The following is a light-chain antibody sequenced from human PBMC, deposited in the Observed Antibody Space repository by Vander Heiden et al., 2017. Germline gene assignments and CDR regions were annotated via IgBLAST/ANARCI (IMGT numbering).Light chain of an antibody. CDR2: AAS. CDR3: QRSYSTPPT. Sequence: DIQMTQSPSSLSASVGDRVTITCRASQSISSYLNWYQQKPGKAPKLLIYAASSLQSGVPSRFSGSGSGTDFTLTISSLQPEDFATYCCQRSYSTPPTFGQGTRLEIK. J-gene: IGKJ5*01. CDR1: QSISSY. V-gene: IGKV1-39*01.